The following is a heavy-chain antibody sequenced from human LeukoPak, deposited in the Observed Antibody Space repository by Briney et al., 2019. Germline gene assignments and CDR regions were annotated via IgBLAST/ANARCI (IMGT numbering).Heavy chain of an antibody. V-gene: IGHV3-48*02. J-gene: IGHJ6*02. CDR3: ARVIAVVRGGGLSYYYAMDV. D-gene: IGHD3-10*01. CDR1: GFTFSSHS. Sequence: GGSLRLSCAASGFTFSSHSMTWVRQAPGKGLEWVSYINSGSSTMYYADSVKGRFTISRDNGKTSLYLQMNSLRDEDTAVYYCARVIAVVRGGGLSYYYAMDVWGQGTTVTVSS. CDR2: INSGSSTM.